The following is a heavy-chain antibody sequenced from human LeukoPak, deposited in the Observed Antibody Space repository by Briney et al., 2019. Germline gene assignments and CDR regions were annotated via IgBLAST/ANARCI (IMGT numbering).Heavy chain of an antibody. Sequence: GGSLRLSCAASGFTVSSNYMSWVRQAPGKGLEWVSVIYSGGSTYYADSVKGRFTISRDNSKNTLYLQMNSLRAEDTAVYYCARDQTVTKSIDYWGQGTLVTVSS. CDR1: GFTVSSNY. CDR3: ARDQTVTKSIDY. CDR2: IYSGGST. D-gene: IGHD4-17*01. J-gene: IGHJ4*02. V-gene: IGHV3-66*01.